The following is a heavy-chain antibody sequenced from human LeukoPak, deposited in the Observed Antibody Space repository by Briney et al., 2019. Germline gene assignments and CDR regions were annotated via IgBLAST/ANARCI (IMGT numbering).Heavy chain of an antibody. CDR3: AKDYSGSHQYFQH. CDR2: IWYDGSNK. Sequence: GGSLRLSCAASGFTFSNYGMHWVRQAPGKGLEGVALIWYDGSNKFYADSVKGRFTISRDNSRGTLYLQMNSLRAEDTAMYYCAKDYSGSHQYFQHWGQGTLVTVSA. D-gene: IGHD1-26*01. J-gene: IGHJ1*01. CDR1: GFTFSNYG. V-gene: IGHV3-33*06.